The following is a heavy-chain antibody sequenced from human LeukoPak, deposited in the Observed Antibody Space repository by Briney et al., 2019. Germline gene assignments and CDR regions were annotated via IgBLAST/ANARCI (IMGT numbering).Heavy chain of an antibody. V-gene: IGHV3-49*04. D-gene: IGHD3-10*01. CDR2: IRIKAYGGTT. CDR1: GFTFGDYA. Sequence: GRSLRLSCTASGFTFGDYAMSWVRQAPGKGLEWVGFIRIKAYGGTTEYAASVKGRFTISRDDSTSIAYLQMNSLKTEDTAVYYCTRVSDTLVRGVAYYYGMDVWGQGTTVTVSS. J-gene: IGHJ6*02. CDR3: TRVSDTLVRGVAYYYGMDV.